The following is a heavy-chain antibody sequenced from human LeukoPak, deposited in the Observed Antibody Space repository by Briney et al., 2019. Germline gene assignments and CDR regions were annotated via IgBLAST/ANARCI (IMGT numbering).Heavy chain of an antibody. Sequence: PGGSLRLSCAASGFTFSSYGMHWVRQAPGKGLEWVAFIRYDGSNKYYADSVKGRFTISRDNSKDTLYLQMNSLRAEDTAVNFCAKDGYSTIDVWGKGTTVTISS. CDR3: AKDGYSTIDV. V-gene: IGHV3-30*02. J-gene: IGHJ6*03. CDR2: IRYDGSNK. CDR1: GFTFSSYG. D-gene: IGHD6-13*01.